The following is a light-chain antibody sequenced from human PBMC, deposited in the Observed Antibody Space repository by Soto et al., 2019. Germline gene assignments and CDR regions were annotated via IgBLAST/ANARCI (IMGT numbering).Light chain of an antibody. CDR1: QSISSY. Sequence: DLQMTQSPSSLSASVGDRVTITCRASQSISSYLNWYQQKPGKAPKLLIYAASSLQSGVPSRFSGSGSGTDFTLTISSLQPEDFATYYCQQSYSTPRTFGLGTKVEIK. CDR2: AAS. CDR3: QQSYSTPRT. J-gene: IGKJ1*01. V-gene: IGKV1-39*01.